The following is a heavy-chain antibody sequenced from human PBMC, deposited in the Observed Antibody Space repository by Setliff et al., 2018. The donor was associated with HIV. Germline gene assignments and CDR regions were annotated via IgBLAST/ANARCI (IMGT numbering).Heavy chain of an antibody. Sequence: PSETLSLTCSVSGGSISSYYWSWIRQPPGKGLEWIGYIYYSGSTNYNPSFKSRVTISVDRSKRQFSLNLSSVTAADTAIYYCTRGPEGVAGGDYWGQGILVTVSS. D-gene: IGHD3-3*01. CDR3: TRGPEGVAGGDY. V-gene: IGHV4-59*01. J-gene: IGHJ4*02. CDR2: IYYSGST. CDR1: GGSISSYY.